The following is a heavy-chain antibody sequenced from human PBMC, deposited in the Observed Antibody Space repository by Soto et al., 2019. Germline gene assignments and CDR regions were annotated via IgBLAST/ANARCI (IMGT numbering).Heavy chain of an antibody. V-gene: IGHV3-21*01. Sequence: EVQLVESGGGLVKPGGSLRLSCAASGFTFSSYSINWVRQAPGKGLEWVSSISSSSSYIYYAASVKGRFTISGYNAKNALYLLMNSLRSVDTAVYYFAIDLKVAAGGASYFYYGMDVWGQGTTVTVSS. CDR3: AIDLKVAAGGASYFYYGMDV. CDR2: ISSSSSYI. D-gene: IGHD6-13*01. CDR1: GFTFSSYS. J-gene: IGHJ6*02.